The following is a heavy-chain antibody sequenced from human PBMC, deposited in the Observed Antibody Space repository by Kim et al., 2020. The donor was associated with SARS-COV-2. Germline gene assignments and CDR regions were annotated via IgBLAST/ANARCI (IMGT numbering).Heavy chain of an antibody. V-gene: IGHV4-39*01. CDR2: IYYSGST. CDR3: ARPQYGSGSTYYFDY. CDR1: GGSISSSSYY. J-gene: IGHJ4*02. D-gene: IGHD3-10*01. Sequence: SETLSLTCTVSGGSISSSSYYWGWIRQPPGKGLEWIGSIYYSGSTYYNPSLKSRVTISVDTSKNQFSLKLSSVTAADTAVYYCARPQYGSGSTYYFDYWGQGTLVTVSS.